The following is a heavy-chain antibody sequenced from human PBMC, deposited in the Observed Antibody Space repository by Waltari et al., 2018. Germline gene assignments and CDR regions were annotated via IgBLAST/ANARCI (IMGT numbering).Heavy chain of an antibody. CDR3: ARGGPNTYYYDSSGYSFDY. Sequence: EVQLVESVGGLVQPGGSLRLSCAASGFTFSRSSMKWVRQAPGQGREWVSYISSSSSTIYYADSVKGRFTISRDNAKNSLYLQMNSLRAEDTAVYYCARGGPNTYYYDSSGYSFDYWGQGTLVTVSS. CDR1: GFTFSRSS. CDR2: ISSSSSTI. V-gene: IGHV3-48*04. D-gene: IGHD3-22*01. J-gene: IGHJ4*02.